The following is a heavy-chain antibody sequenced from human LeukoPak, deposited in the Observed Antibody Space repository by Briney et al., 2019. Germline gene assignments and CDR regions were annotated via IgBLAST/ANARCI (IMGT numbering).Heavy chain of an antibody. CDR3: ARGMTTVTTSGF. J-gene: IGHJ4*02. D-gene: IGHD4-17*01. CDR1: GYTFTGYY. V-gene: IGHV1-2*02. Sequence: ASVKVSCKASGYTFTGYYMHWVRQAPGQGLEWMGWINPNSGDTYYAQKFQGRVTMTRDTSISTAYMELSRVRSDDTAVYYCARGMTTVTTSGFWGQGTLVTVSS. CDR2: INPNSGDT.